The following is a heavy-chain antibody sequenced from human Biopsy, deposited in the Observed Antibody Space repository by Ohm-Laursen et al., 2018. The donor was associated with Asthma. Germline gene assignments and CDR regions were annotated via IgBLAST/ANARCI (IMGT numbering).Heavy chain of an antibody. Sequence: SLRLSCAASGFDFSGYTMNWVRQAPGKGLEWVALMSYDGSIKDYADSVKGRFTISRDNSINTLYLHMNSLRVEDTAVYYCARGLDYSGRSGFDYWGQGTLVTVSS. CDR1: GFDFSGYT. CDR2: MSYDGSIK. D-gene: IGHD3-10*01. J-gene: IGHJ4*02. V-gene: IGHV3-30*03. CDR3: ARGLDYSGRSGFDY.